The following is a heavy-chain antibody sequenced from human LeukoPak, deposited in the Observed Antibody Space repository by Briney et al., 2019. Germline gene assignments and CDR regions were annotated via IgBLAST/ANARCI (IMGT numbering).Heavy chain of an antibody. J-gene: IGHJ5*02. CDR1: GYTFTSYA. V-gene: IGHV1-3*01. CDR3: ASCSVTAIAPYNWFDP. CDR2: INAGNGNT. Sequence: ASVTVSCTASGYTFTSYAMHWVRQAPGQRLEWMGWINAGNGNTKYSQKFQGRVTITRDTSASTAYMELSSLRSEDTAVYYCASCSVTAIAPYNWFDPWGQGTLVTGSS. D-gene: IGHD2-21*02.